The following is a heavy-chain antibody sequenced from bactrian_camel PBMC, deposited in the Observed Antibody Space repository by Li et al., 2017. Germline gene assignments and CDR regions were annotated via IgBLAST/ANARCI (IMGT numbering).Heavy chain of an antibody. Sequence: VQLVESGGDSVQPGGSLRLSCVASGFPFSANHMSWVRQPPGKKLEWVSSITASGTTSYSNSVRGRFTISRDNAKNTLYLQMNSLKSEDTALYYCTTRGREAAVDCSGGYCAEPAETAEFGHWGQGTQVTVS. D-gene: IGHD2*01. CDR3: TTRGREAAVDCSGGYCAEPAETAEFGH. V-gene: IGHV3S40*01. CDR1: GFPFSANH. CDR2: ITASGTT. J-gene: IGHJ6*01.